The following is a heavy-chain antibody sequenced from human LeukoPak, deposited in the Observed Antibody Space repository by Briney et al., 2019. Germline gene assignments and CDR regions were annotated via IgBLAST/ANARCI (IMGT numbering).Heavy chain of an antibody. D-gene: IGHD6-19*01. J-gene: IGHJ6*03. CDR2: INPNSGGT. CDR1: GYTFTGYY. Sequence: ASVKVSCKASGYTFTGYYMHWVRHAPGQGLEWMGWINPNSGGTNYAQKFQGRVTMTRDTSISTAYMELSRLRSDDTAVYYCARDSSGWPRDYYYYYMDVWGKGTTVTVSS. V-gene: IGHV1-2*02. CDR3: ARDSSGWPRDYYYYYMDV.